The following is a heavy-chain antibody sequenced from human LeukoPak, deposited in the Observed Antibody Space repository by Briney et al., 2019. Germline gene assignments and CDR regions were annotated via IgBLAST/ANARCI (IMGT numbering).Heavy chain of an antibody. V-gene: IGHV4-39*01. J-gene: IGHJ6*02. Sequence: SETLSLTCTVSSGSISSSSYYWGWIRQPPGQGLEWIGSIYYSGSTYYNPSLKSRVTISVDTSKNQFSLKLSSVTAADTAVYYCARLYPYYYYGMDVWGQGTTVTVSS. CDR1: SGSISSSSYY. CDR3: ARLYPYYYYGMDV. CDR2: IYYSGST.